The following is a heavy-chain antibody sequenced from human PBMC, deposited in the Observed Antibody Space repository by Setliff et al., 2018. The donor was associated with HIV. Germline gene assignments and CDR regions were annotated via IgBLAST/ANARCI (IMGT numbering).Heavy chain of an antibody. CDR3: AGGPGTTSIDY. CDR1: GGSFSGYY. CDR2: INHSGST. Sequence: SETLSLTCAVYGGSFSGYYWSWIRRPPGKGPEWIGEINHSGSTNYNMSLWSRVTISLDASRNQFSLELISVTAADTAVYYCAGGPGTTSIDYWAQGTLVTVSS. D-gene: IGHD1-26*01. V-gene: IGHV4-34*01. J-gene: IGHJ4*02.